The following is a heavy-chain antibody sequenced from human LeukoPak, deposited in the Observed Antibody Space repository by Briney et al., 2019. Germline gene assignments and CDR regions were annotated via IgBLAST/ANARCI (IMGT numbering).Heavy chain of an antibody. D-gene: IGHD5-12*01. CDR1: GFTFSDYW. CDR3: ARDGSDY. Sequence: GGSLRLSCAASGFTFSDYWMYWVRQAPGKGLVWISRISGDGSAAHYADSVKGRFTISRDNAKNTLFLQMNTLRAEDTAVYYCARDGSDYWGQGTLVTVSS. J-gene: IGHJ4*02. CDR2: ISGDGSAA. V-gene: IGHV3-74*01.